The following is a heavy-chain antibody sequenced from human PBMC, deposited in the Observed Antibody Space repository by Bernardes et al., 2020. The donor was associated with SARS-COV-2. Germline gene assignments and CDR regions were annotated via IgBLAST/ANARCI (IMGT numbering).Heavy chain of an antibody. CDR1: GYTLTELS. J-gene: IGHJ6*02. V-gene: IGHV1-24*01. Sequence: SVKVSCKVSGYTLTELSMHWVRQAPGKGLEWMGGFDPEDGETIYAQKFQGRVTMTEDTSTDTAYMELSSLRSEDTAVYYCATDNVDTRAVHYYYYYGMDVWGQGTTVTVSS. CDR3: ATDNVDTRAVHYYYYYGMDV. D-gene: IGHD5-18*01. CDR2: FDPEDGET.